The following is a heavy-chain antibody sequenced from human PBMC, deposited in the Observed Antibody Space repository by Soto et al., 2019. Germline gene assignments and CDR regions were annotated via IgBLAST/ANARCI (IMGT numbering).Heavy chain of an antibody. CDR2: IYTSGST. CDR1: GGSISSYY. CDR3: ARDLADYYGSGSYYPYNWFDP. Sequence: QVQLQESGPGLVKPSETLSLTCTVSGGSISSYYWSWIRQPAGKGLEWIGRIYTSGSTNYNPSLRSRITMSVDTSKNLFSLKLSSVTAADTAVYYCARDLADYYGSGSYYPYNWFDPWGQGTLVTVSS. V-gene: IGHV4-4*07. D-gene: IGHD3-10*01. J-gene: IGHJ5*02.